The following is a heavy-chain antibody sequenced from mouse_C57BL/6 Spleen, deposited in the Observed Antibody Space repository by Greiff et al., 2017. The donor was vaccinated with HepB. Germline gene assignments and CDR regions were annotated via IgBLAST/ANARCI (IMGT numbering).Heavy chain of an antibody. Sequence: QVQLQQSVAELVRPGASVKLSCTASGFNIKNTYMHWVKQRPGQGLEWIGMIHPNSGSTNYNEKFKSKATLTVDKSSSTAYMQLSSLTSEDSAVYYCARSRYSKDYWGQGTTLTVSS. J-gene: IGHJ2*01. V-gene: IGHV1-64*01. CDR2: IHPNSGST. CDR3: ARSRYSKDY. CDR1: GFNIKNTY. D-gene: IGHD2-5*01.